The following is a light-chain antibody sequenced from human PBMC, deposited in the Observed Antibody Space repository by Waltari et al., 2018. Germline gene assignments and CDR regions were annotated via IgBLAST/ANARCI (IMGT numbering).Light chain of an antibody. CDR3: ASWHNSMNAYV. CDR1: DSNIGKNT. CDR2: TNK. V-gene: IGLV1-44*01. Sequence: QSVLTQPPSVSGAPGQRVTISCSGSDSNIGKNTVNWDQQLPGTAPRFLISTNKQRPSVVPDRFAGSKAGTSASLAISGLQSEDEADYYCASWHNSMNAYVFGTGTKVTVL. J-gene: IGLJ1*01.